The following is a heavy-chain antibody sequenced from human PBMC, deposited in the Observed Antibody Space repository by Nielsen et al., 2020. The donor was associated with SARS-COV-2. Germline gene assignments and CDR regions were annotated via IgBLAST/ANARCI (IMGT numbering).Heavy chain of an antibody. CDR2: ISGSGGST. V-gene: IGHV3-23*01. CDR1: GFTFSSYA. D-gene: IGHD1-26*01. CDR3: AKVLDFRGATDDYYYYYGMDV. J-gene: IGHJ6*02. Sequence: GGSLRLSCAASGFTFSSYAMSWVRQAPGKGLEWVSAISGSGGSTYYADSVKGRFTISRDNSKNTLYLQMNSLRAEDTAVYYCAKVLDFRGATDDYYYYYGMDVWGQGTTVTVSS.